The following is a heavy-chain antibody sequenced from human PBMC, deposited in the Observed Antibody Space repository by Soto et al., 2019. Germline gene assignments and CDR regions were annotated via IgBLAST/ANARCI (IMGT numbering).Heavy chain of an antibody. CDR1: GGTVNRDA. J-gene: IGHJ4*02. D-gene: IGHD2-2*01. V-gene: IGHV1-69*13. CDR2: IIPIFGTA. CDR3: TTEISPLDLDY. Sequence: AGKGWCEASGGTVNRDASSWGRQAPGQWREWMGGIIPIFGTANYAQKFQGRVTITADESTSTAYMELSSLRSEDTAVYSSTTEISPLDLDYCLQVTSVTVFS.